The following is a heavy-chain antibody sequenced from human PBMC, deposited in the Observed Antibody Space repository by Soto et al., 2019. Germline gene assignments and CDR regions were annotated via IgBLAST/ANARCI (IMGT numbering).Heavy chain of an antibody. V-gene: IGHV4-39*02. CDR3: AETLRGVWFDP. CDR2: IYYSGST. Sequence: SETVSLTCTVPGVSISGSNYYWGWILQPPGKGLEWIGSIYYSGSTYYNPSLKSRVTMSVDTSKNDFSLRLTSVTAADTAVYYCAETLRGVWFDPWGQGTLVTVSS. J-gene: IGHJ5*02. D-gene: IGHD3-10*01. CDR1: GVSISGSNYY.